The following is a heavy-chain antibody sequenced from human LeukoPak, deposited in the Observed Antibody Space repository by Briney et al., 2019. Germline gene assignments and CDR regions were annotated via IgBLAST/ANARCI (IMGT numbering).Heavy chain of an antibody. CDR3: ASSTLFDWLPWW. J-gene: IGHJ4*02. D-gene: IGHD3-9*01. Sequence: SETLSLTCTVSGGSISSYYWSWIRQPPGKGLEWIGYIYYSGSTNYNPSLKSRVTISVDTSKNQFSLKLSSVTAADTAVYYCASSTLFDWLPWWWGQGTLVTVSS. CDR2: IYYSGST. V-gene: IGHV4-59*01. CDR1: GGSISSYY.